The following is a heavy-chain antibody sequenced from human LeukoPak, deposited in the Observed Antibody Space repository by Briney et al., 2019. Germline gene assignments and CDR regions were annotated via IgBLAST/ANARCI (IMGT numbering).Heavy chain of an antibody. D-gene: IGHD4-17*01. J-gene: IGHJ4*02. CDR3: ARVVYDDYLGFDY. CDR2: ISTYNGNT. Sequence: ASVTVSCKASGYTFTIYGISWVRQAPGQGLEWMGWISTYNGNTNYAQKLQGRVTMTTDTSTNTAYMELRSLRSDDTAVYYCARVVYDDYLGFDYWGQGTLVTVSS. CDR1: GYTFTIYG. V-gene: IGHV1-18*01.